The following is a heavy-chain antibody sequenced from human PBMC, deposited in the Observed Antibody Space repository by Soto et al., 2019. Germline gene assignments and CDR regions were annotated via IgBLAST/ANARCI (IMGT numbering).Heavy chain of an antibody. CDR2: ISGSGDST. CDR3: AKRTVGWYFEL. Sequence: EVQLLESGGGLVQPGGSLRLSCAASGFTFNSYAMSWVRQSPGKGLEWVSAISGSGDSTYYADSAQGRFTIYRDNSKNTQYRQINSQRAEDTAVYYCAKRTVGWYFELWGRGSLVTVSS. CDR1: GFTFNSYA. J-gene: IGHJ2*01. V-gene: IGHV3-23*01. D-gene: IGHD4-17*01.